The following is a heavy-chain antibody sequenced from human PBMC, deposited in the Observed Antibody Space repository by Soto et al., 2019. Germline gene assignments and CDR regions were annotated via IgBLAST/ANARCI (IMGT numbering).Heavy chain of an antibody. D-gene: IGHD2-15*01. CDR3: ARCSLVVIPVPGFDP. CDR2: IYYNGNT. J-gene: IGHJ5*02. CDR1: GGSFSGYF. Sequence: TLSLTCAVYGGSFSGYFWSWIRQHPGRGLEWIGYIYYNGNTYYNPSLKSRVTVSVDTSKNQFSLNVRSVTAADTAVYYCARCSLVVIPVPGFDPWGQGTLVTVSS. V-gene: IGHV4-34*09.